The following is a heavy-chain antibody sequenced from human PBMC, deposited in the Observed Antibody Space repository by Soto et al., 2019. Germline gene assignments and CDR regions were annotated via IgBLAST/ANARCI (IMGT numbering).Heavy chain of an antibody. CDR3: AQDLGYCSSTSCYAGAFDI. V-gene: IGHV3-23*01. CDR2: ISGSGGST. J-gene: IGHJ3*02. D-gene: IGHD2-2*01. Sequence: GGALRLSCAASGCTFSSYAMSWVRQAPGKGLEWVSAISGSGGSTYYADSVKGRFTISRDNSKNTLYLQMNSLRAEDTAVYYCAQDLGYCSSTSCYAGAFDIWGQGTMVTVSS. CDR1: GCTFSSYA.